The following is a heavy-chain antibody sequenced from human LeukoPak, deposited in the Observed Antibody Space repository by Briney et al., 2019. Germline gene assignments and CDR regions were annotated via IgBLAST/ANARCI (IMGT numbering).Heavy chain of an antibody. V-gene: IGHV3-66*01. Sequence: GGSLRLSCAGSGFTVSSNYMSWVRQTPGKGLEWVSVIYSSGTTYYADSVKGRFTISRDNSKNTLYLQMNNLRAEDTAVYYCARVIVGATHFDYWGQGTLVTVSS. D-gene: IGHD1-26*01. CDR3: ARVIVGATHFDY. CDR1: GFTVSSNY. J-gene: IGHJ4*02. CDR2: IYSSGTT.